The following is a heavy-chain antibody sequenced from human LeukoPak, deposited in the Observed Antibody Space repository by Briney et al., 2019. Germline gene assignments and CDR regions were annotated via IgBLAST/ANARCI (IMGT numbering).Heavy chain of an antibody. CDR3: TRQYSSGWSYYYGLDV. CDR1: GDSVSSITAA. J-gene: IGHJ6*02. D-gene: IGHD6-19*01. Sequence: QTLSLTCAISGDSVSSITAAWNWIRQSPSRGLEWLGRTYYRSKWYNDYAVSVRSRITINPDTSKNQFSLQLNSVTPEDTAVYYCTRQYSSGWSYYYGLDVWGQGTTVTVSS. V-gene: IGHV6-1*01. CDR2: TYYRSKWYN.